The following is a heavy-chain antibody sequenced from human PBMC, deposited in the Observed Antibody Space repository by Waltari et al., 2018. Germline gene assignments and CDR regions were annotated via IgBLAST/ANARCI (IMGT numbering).Heavy chain of an antibody. CDR1: GGTFSSYA. D-gene: IGHD6-6*01. Sequence: QVQLVQSGAEVKKPGSSVKVSCKASGGTFSSYAISWVRQAPGQGLEWMGGTIPILGTANDAQKFQGRVTVTADEATSTAYMELSSLRSEETAVYYCARDIGGSDSSSSLDYWGQGTLVTVSS. CDR3: ARDIGGSDSSSSLDY. V-gene: IGHV1-69*01. J-gene: IGHJ4*02. CDR2: TIPILGTA.